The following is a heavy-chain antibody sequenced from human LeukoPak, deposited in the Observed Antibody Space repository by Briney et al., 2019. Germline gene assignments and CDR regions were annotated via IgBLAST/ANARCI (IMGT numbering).Heavy chain of an antibody. D-gene: IGHD3-22*01. V-gene: IGHV4-4*02. CDR1: GGSISSSNW. CDR3: ARGRFYYYDSSGYYRNTYYFDY. J-gene: IGHJ4*02. CDR2: IYHSGST. Sequence: PSETLSLTCAVSGGSISSSNWWSWVRQPPGKGLEWIGEIYHSGSTNYNPSLKSRVTISVDKSKNQFSLKLSSVTAADTAVYYCARGRFYYYDSSGYYRNTYYFDYWGQGTLVTVSS.